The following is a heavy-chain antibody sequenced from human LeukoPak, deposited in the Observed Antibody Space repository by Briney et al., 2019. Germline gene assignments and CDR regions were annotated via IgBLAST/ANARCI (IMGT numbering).Heavy chain of an antibody. CDR1: GYTFTGYY. Sequence: ASVKVSCKASGYTFTGYYMHWVRQAPGQGLEWMGWINPNSGGTNYAQKFQGRVTMTRDTSISTAYMELSRLRSDDTAVYYYARDRSTVVTQNWFDPWGQGTLVTVSP. CDR2: INPNSGGT. CDR3: ARDRSTVVTQNWFDP. J-gene: IGHJ5*02. V-gene: IGHV1-2*02. D-gene: IGHD2-15*01.